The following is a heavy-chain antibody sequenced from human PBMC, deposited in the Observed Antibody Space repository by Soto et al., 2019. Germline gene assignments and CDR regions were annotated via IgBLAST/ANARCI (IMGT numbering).Heavy chain of an antibody. CDR1: GFTFSSYA. CDR3: ARVGLGAFDAFDV. CDR2: ISSSGSTI. Sequence: GGSLRLSCAAYGFTFSSYAMNWVRQAPGKGLEWVSYISSSGSTIYYADSVKGRFTISRDNAKNSLYLQMNSLRAEDTAVYYCARVGLGAFDAFDVWGQGTLVTVSS. V-gene: IGHV3-48*03. J-gene: IGHJ3*01. D-gene: IGHD1-26*01.